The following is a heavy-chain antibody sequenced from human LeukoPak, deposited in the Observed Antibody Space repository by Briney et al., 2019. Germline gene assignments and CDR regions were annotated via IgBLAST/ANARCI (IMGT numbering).Heavy chain of an antibody. D-gene: IGHD6-13*01. CDR2: IYHSGST. CDR3: ARDDSSSWTLDYFDY. V-gene: IGHV4-38-2*02. CDR1: GYSISSGYY. Sequence: SETQSLTCAVSGYSISSGYYWGWIRQPPGKGLEWIGSIYHSGSTYYNPSLKSRVTISVDTSKNQFSLKLSSVTAADTAVYYCARDDSSSWTLDYFDYWGQGTLVTVSS. J-gene: IGHJ4*02.